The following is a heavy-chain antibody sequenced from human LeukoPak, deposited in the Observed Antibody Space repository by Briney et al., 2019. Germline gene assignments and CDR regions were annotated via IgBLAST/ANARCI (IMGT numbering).Heavy chain of an antibody. CDR3: ARVALVKWELLQPPGAFDI. V-gene: IGHV4-34*01. J-gene: IGHJ3*02. D-gene: IGHD1-26*01. CDR2: VNHSGST. Sequence: PSETLSLTCAVYGGSFSGYYWSWTRQLPGKGLEWIGEVNHSGSTNYNPSLKSRVTISVDTSKNQFSLKLSSVTAADTAVYYCARVALVKWELLQPPGAFDIWGQGTMVTVSS. CDR1: GGSFSGYY.